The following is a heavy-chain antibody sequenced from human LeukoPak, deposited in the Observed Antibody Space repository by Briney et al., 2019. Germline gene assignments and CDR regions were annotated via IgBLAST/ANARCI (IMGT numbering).Heavy chain of an antibody. D-gene: IGHD3-3*01. J-gene: IGHJ4*02. Sequence: ASVKVFCKLSGNTLRELPILWVRQAGGKGLEWMAGFDPENAEIVYAQKFQGRVTMTEDTSTNTAYMELTSLTSDDTALYYCATRGSDFWSGFDYWGQGTQVTVSS. CDR2: FDPENAEI. V-gene: IGHV1-24*01. CDR3: ATRGSDFWSGFDY. CDR1: GNTLRELP.